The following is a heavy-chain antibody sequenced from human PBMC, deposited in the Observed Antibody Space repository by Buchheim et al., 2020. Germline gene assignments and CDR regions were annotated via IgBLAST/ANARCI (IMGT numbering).Heavy chain of an antibody. CDR3: ARGTRDYYGMDV. CDR1: GFTFSSYW. CDR2: IKEDGREG. Sequence: EVQLVESGGGLVQPGGSLRLSCAASGFTFSSYWMTWVRQAPGKGLEWVANIKEDGREGYYVDSVKGRFTISRENAMNSLFLQMSSLRAEDTAVYYCARGTRDYYGMDVWGQGTT. J-gene: IGHJ6*02. V-gene: IGHV3-7*01.